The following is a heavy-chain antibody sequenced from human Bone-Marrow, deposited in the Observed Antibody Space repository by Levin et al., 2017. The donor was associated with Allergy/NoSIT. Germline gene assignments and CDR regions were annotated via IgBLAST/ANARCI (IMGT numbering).Heavy chain of an antibody. CDR3: ARRNRIAIFGVTMRKSFGMDV. Sequence: PGGSLRLSCEASGFTLSSFDFNWVRQAPGKGLEWISYISTSESSIYYADSVKGRFTVSLDSAKNSLFLQMNSLRVEDTGVYFCARRNRIAIFGVTMRKSFGMDVWGQGTTVTVSS. CDR2: ISTSESSI. CDR1: GFTLSSFD. V-gene: IGHV3-48*03. J-gene: IGHJ6*02. D-gene: IGHD3-3*01.